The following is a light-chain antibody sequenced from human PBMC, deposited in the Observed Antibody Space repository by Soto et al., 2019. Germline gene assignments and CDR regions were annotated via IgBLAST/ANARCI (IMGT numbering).Light chain of an antibody. CDR3: LQDNSYPRT. J-gene: IGKJ1*01. V-gene: IGKV1-6*01. Sequence: ALPVTQSPSSLYASVGDRVTITCRASQGIRTELGWYQQKPGKAPRLLIYGASTLQGGVPSRFSGSGSGTDFTLTISSLQPEDFATYYCLQDNSYPRTFGQGTKVEIK. CDR1: QGIRTE. CDR2: GAS.